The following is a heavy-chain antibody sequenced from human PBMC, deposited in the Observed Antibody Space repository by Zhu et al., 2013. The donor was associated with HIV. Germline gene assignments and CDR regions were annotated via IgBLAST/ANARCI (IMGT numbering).Heavy chain of an antibody. CDR2: INAQAGGT. V-gene: IGHV1-2*02. CDR1: GYNFFDYY. D-gene: IGHD5-18*01. CDR3: ARDLNMGYSQGLFDS. J-gene: IGHJ4*02. Sequence: QVQLVQSGAEVKKPGASVRVSCTASGYNFFDYYIHWLRQAPGQGLEWMGEINAQAGGTFYAQKFQGRVTITRDVSMNTVYLDLSTLTSDDTAFYYCARDLNMGYSQGLFDSWGQGSLVTVSS.